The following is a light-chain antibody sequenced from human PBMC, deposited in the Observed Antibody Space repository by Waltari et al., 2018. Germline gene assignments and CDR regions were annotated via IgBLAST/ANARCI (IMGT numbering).Light chain of an antibody. CDR2: EVS. CDR1: SSDVGAYKY. V-gene: IGLV2-8*01. Sequence: QSALTQPPSASGSPGQSVTISCTGTSSDVGAYKYVSWYQQHPGKAPKLLIYEVSKRASGVPDRFSGSKSGNTASLTVSGLQAEDEADYHCASRGASKVFGGGTKLTVL. J-gene: IGLJ2*01. CDR3: ASRGASKV.